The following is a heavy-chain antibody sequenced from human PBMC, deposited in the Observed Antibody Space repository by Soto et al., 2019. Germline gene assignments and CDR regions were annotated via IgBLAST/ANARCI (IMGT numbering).Heavy chain of an antibody. J-gene: IGHJ6*02. CDR3: ARLYDVLTNGMDV. Sequence: EVQLEESGGGLVKPGGSLRLSCSASGFTFRRYDMNWVRQAPGKGLEWVSSISSSSISIHYGDSVKGRFTISRDNARKVLYPQMNSLRAEDTAVYFCARLYDVLTNGMDVWGQGTTVTVS. CDR2: ISSSSISI. D-gene: IGHD3-9*01. CDR1: GFTFRRYD. V-gene: IGHV3-21*01.